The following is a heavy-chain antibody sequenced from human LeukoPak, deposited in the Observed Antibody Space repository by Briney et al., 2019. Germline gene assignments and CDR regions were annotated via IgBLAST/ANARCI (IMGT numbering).Heavy chain of an antibody. CDR1: GLTFSNYG. CDR3: AKEIYGDSTGGRFQQ. CDR2: ISSTGGTT. D-gene: IGHD4-17*01. J-gene: IGHJ1*01. V-gene: IGHV3-23*01. Sequence: GGTLRLSCVASGLTFSNYGISWVRQAPGKGLEWVSAISSTGGTTYYADSVKGRFTISRDNSKNTLYLQMNSLRAEDTAVYYCAKEIYGDSTGGRFQQWGQGTLVTVSS.